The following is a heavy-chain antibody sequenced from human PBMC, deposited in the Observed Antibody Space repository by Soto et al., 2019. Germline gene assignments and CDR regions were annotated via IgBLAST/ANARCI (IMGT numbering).Heavy chain of an antibody. D-gene: IGHD3-22*01. J-gene: IGHJ4*02. CDR1: GGSISSGDYY. V-gene: IGHV4-30-4*01. CDR2: IYYSGST. Sequence: PSETLSLTCTVSGGSISSGDYYWSWIRQPPGKGLEWIGYIYYSGSTYYNPSLKSRVTISVDTSKNQFSLKLSSVTAADTAVDYCARGATYYYDSSAHFFDYWGQGTLVTVSS. CDR3: ARGATYYYDSSAHFFDY.